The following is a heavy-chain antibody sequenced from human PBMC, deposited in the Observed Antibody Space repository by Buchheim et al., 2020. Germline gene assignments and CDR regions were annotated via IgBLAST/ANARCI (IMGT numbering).Heavy chain of an antibody. CDR1: GGSFSGYY. V-gene: IGHV4-34*01. J-gene: IGHJ4*02. Sequence: QVQLQQWGAGLLKPSETLSLTCAVYGGSFSGYYWSWIRQPPGKGLEWIGEINHSGSTNYNPSLKSRVTISVDTSKNQFSLKLSSVTAADTAVYYCARGRIAVAGIIDYWGQGTL. CDR3: ARGRIAVAGIIDY. D-gene: IGHD6-19*01. CDR2: INHSGST.